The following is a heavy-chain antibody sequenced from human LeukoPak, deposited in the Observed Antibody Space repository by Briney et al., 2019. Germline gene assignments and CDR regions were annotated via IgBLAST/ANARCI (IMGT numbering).Heavy chain of an antibody. D-gene: IGHD3-9*01. CDR2: ITDSGSTI. V-gene: IGHV3-11*01. CDR1: GFTFKDYN. Sequence: PGGSLRLSCAASGFTFKDYNMNWVRQAPGKGLEWVSYITDSGSTIHYADSVNGRFTISRDNAKNSLYLQMNSLSAEDSAVYYCARSIGLTGGGVDVWGRGTTVTVSS. J-gene: IGHJ6*02. CDR3: ARSIGLTGGGVDV.